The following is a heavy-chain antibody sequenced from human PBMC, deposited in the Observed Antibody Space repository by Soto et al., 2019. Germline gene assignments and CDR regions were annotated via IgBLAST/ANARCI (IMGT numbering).Heavy chain of an antibody. CDR1: GFTLRNYA. D-gene: IGHD1-20*01. CDR3: AKAKNDYNWDNRPPFDY. CDR2: ISANDVGT. V-gene: IGHV3-23*01. Sequence: GSLRLSCEASGFTLRNYAMTWVLQAPVKGLEWVSLISANDVGTYYAESVKTRFTISTDQSRNTVYLQMDSLRADDTAIYYCAKAKNDYNWDNRPPFDYWGQGTLVTVSS. J-gene: IGHJ4*02.